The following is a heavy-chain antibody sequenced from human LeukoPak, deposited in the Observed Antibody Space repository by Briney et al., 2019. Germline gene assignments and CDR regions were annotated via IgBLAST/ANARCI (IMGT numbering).Heavy chain of an antibody. V-gene: IGHV3-30-3*01. J-gene: IGHJ4*02. D-gene: IGHD6-19*01. CDR3: ARDEKGSGPIDY. CDR2: ISYDGSNK. Sequence: GGSLRLSCAASGFTFSTYAMYWVRQAPGKGLEWVATISYDGSNKYYADSVKGRFSISRDNSKNTLYLQMNSLRAEDTAVYYCARDEKGSGPIDYWGQGTLVTVSS. CDR1: GFTFSTYA.